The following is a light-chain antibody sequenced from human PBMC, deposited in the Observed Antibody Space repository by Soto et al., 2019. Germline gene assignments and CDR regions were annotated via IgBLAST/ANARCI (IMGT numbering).Light chain of an antibody. CDR2: AAS. Sequence: DIQMTQSPSSLSASVGDRVTITCRASQGISNYLAWYQQKPGKVTKLLIYAASTLQSGVPSRVSGSGSGTDFTLTISSRQPEDVATYYCHKYNSAPYTFGQGTKLEIK. J-gene: IGKJ2*01. CDR3: HKYNSAPYT. CDR1: QGISNY. V-gene: IGKV1-27*01.